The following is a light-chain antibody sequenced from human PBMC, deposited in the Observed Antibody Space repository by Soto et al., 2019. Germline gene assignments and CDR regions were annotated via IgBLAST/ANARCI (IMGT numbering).Light chain of an antibody. CDR2: DVS. Sequence: QSVLTQPASVSGSPGQSITVSCTGTSNDVGAYNYVSWYQQRPGTAPKLMIYDVSNRPSGVSNRFSGSKSGNTASLTISGLQAEDEADYYCTSYTSSRTYVFGTGTKLTVL. CDR3: TSYTSSRTYV. CDR1: SNDVGAYNY. J-gene: IGLJ1*01. V-gene: IGLV2-14*03.